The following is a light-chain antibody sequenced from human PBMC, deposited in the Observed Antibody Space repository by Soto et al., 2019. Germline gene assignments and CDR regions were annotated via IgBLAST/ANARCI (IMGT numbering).Light chain of an antibody. J-gene: IGKJ1*01. V-gene: IGKV2-28*01. CDR2: LGS. CDR3: KQPRQSLT. Sequence: DIVMTQSPLSLPVTPGGPASISCRSSQSLLHSNGYNYLDWYLQKPGRAPQLLIYLGSNRAGRVPGRFSGSGSGTDFTLKISRVEAEDVWVYYCKQPRQSLTFGQGTKVDIK. CDR1: QSLLHSNGYNY.